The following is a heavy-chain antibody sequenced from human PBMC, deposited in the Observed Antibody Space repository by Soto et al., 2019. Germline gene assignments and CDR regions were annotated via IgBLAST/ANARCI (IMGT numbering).Heavy chain of an antibody. D-gene: IGHD3-22*01. CDR3: ARGLGYYDSSGYYYGSHFDY. V-gene: IGHV1-8*01. J-gene: IGHJ4*02. CDR2: MNPNSGNT. CDR1: GYTFTSYD. Sequence: GASVKVSCEASGYTFTSYDINWVRQATGQGLEWMGWMNPNSGNTGYAQKFQGRVTMTRNTSISTAYMELSSLRSEDTAVYYCARGLGYYDSSGYYYGSHFDYWGQGTLVTVSS.